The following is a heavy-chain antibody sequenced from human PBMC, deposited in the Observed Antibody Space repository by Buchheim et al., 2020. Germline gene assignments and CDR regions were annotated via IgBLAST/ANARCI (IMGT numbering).Heavy chain of an antibody. CDR1: GFTFSSYG. V-gene: IGHV3-30*18. CDR3: AKDRMVGDYTPGY. CDR2: ISYDGSNK. Sequence: QVQLVESGGGVVQPGRSLRLSCAASGFTFSSYGMHWVRQAPGKGLEWVAVISYDGSNKHYADSVKGRFTISRDNSKNTLYLQMNSLRAEDTAVYYCAKDRMVGDYTPGYWGQGTL. D-gene: IGHD4-17*01. J-gene: IGHJ4*02.